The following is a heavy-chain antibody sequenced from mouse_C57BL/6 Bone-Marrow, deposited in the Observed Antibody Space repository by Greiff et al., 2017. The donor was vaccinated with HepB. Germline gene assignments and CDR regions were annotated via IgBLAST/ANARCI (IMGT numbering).Heavy chain of an antibody. D-gene: IGHD1-1*01. CDR3: ARRGYYGSSSAWFAY. V-gene: IGHV1-55*01. CDR1: GYTFTSYW. CDR2: IYPGSGST. Sequence: VQLQQPGAELVKPGASVKLSCKASGYTFTSYWITWVKQRPGQGLEWIGDIYPGSGSTNYNEKFKSKATLTVDTSSSTAYMQLSSLTSEDSAVYYCARRGYYGSSSAWFAYWGQGTLVTVSA. J-gene: IGHJ3*01.